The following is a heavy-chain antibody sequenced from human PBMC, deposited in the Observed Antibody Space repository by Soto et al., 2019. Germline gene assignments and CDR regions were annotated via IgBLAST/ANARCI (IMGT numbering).Heavy chain of an antibody. D-gene: IGHD7-27*01. Sequence: SETLSLTCTVSGGSFTGHLWSWVRQPPGKGLEWIGEVSHSGNTKYYPSLRSRVTLSVDSSKNQISLALTSVTAADTAVYYCARAKFESTGWHQFDIWGQGTLVTVSS. CDR2: VSHSGNT. V-gene: IGHV4-34*01. CDR3: ARAKFESTGWHQFDI. J-gene: IGHJ4*02. CDR1: GGSFTGHL.